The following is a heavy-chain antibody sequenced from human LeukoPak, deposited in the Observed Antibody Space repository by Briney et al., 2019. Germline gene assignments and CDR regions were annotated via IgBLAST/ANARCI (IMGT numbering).Heavy chain of an antibody. V-gene: IGHV3-9*01. CDR3: AKDTRGTIFGVVFYGVDV. CDR2: ISWNSGSI. CDR1: GFTFDDYA. Sequence: GGSLRLSCAASGFTFDDYAMHWVRQAPGKGLEWVSGISWNSGSIGYADSVKGRFTISRDNAKNSLYLQMNSLRAEDTALYYCAKDTRGTIFGVVFYGVDVWGQGTTVTVSS. J-gene: IGHJ6*02. D-gene: IGHD3-3*01.